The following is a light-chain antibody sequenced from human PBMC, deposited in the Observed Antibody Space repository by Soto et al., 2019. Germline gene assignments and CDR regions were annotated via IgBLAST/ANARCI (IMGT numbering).Light chain of an antibody. J-gene: IGKJ2*01. CDR1: QTVSGSY. Sequence: EIVLTQSPDTLSLSPGQRATLSCRASQTVSGSYIAWYQQKPGQAPRLLIYGASSRATGTPDRFSGSGSATDFTLTISRLEAEDFAVYYCQQYGNPPPYTFGQGTKLEIK. CDR3: QQYGNPPPYT. V-gene: IGKV3-20*01. CDR2: GAS.